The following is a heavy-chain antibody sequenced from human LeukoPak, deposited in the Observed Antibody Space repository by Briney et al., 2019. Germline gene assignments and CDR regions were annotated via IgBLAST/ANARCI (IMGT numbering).Heavy chain of an antibody. CDR3: AREFGGGAYYDFWSGYLRPHYYYGMDV. J-gene: IGHJ6*02. CDR2: IKQDGSEK. Sequence: GGSLRLSCAASGFTFTNAWMNWVRQAPGKGLEWVANIKQDGSEKYYVDSVKGRFTISRDNAKNSLYLQMNSLRAEDTAVYYCAREFGGGAYYDFWSGYLRPHYYYGMDVWGQGTTVTVSS. V-gene: IGHV3-7*03. D-gene: IGHD3-3*01. CDR1: GFTFTNAW.